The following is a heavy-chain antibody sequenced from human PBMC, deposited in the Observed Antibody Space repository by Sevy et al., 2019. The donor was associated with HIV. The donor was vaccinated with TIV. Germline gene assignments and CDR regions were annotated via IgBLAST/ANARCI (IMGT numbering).Heavy chain of an antibody. CDR1: GGTFSSYA. J-gene: IGHJ6*03. V-gene: IGHV1-69*13. CDR3: ARAGDYSKHYYYYMDV. CDR2: IIPIFGTA. Sequence: ASVKVSCRASGGTFSSYAISWVRQAPGQGLEWMGGIIPIFGTANYAQKFQGRVTITADESTSTAYMELGSLRSEDTAVYYCARAGDYSKHYYYYMDVWGKGTTVTVSS. D-gene: IGHD4-4*01.